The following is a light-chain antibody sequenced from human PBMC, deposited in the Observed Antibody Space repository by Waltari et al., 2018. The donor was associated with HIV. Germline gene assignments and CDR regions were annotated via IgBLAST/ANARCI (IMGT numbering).Light chain of an antibody. CDR1: SSNIGAGFD. J-gene: IGLJ2*01. CDR2: GNT. CDR3: QSYDSSLSGLL. Sequence: QSVLTQPPSVSGAPGQRVTISCTGSSSNIGAGFDVHWYQQLPGTAPKLLRYGNTNRPSGFPDRFSGSKSGTSASLAITGLQAEDEADYYCQSYDSSLSGLLFGGGTKLTVL. V-gene: IGLV1-40*01.